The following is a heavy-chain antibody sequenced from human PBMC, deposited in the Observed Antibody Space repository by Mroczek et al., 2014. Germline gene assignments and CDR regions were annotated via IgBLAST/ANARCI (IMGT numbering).Heavy chain of an antibody. CDR1: GFTFSNAW. J-gene: IGHJ4*02. Sequence: VQLVQSGGGLVKPGGSLRLSCAASGFTFSNAWMSWVRQAPGKGLEWVGRIKSKTDGGTTDYAAPVKGRFTISRDDSKNTLYLQMNSLKTEDTAVYYCTTAPLGLELRDYWGQGTLVTVSS. D-gene: IGHD1-7*01. V-gene: IGHV3-15*01. CDR3: TTAPLGLELRDY. CDR2: IKSKTDGGTT.